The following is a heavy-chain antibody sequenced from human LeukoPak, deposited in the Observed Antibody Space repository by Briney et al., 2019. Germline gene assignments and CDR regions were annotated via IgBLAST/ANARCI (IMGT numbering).Heavy chain of an antibody. CDR1: GFTFSSYA. Sequence: GGSLRLSCAASGFTFSSYARHWVRQAPGKGLEWVAVISYDGSNKYYADSVKGRFTISRDNSKNTLYLQMNSLRAEDTAVYYCARLLPGDIAAAAIPPFDNWGQGTLVTVSS. V-gene: IGHV3-30*04. CDR2: ISYDGSNK. J-gene: IGHJ4*02. CDR3: ARLLPGDIAAAAIPPFDN. D-gene: IGHD6-13*01.